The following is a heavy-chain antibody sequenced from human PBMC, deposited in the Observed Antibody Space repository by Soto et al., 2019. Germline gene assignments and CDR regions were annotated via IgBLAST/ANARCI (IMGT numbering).Heavy chain of an antibody. CDR2: ISGDGDK. CDR3: AHRVLRTVFGVVTTTATNLDF. CDR1: GFSLTTSGVG. Sequence: QITLNESGPTVVRPTETLTLTCRFSGFSLTTSGVGVGWIRQSPGTAPAWLALISGDGDKRYSASLKSRLTITKDTCKNQAVRTVSALDPTDTATYYCAHRVLRTVFGVVTTTATNLDFGGQGTPGAAS. J-gene: IGHJ4*02. D-gene: IGHD3-3*01. V-gene: IGHV2-5*02.